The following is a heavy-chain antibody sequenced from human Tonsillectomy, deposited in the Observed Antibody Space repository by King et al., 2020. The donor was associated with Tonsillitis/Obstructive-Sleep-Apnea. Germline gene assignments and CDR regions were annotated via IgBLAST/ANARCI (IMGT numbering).Heavy chain of an antibody. V-gene: IGHV3-9*01. D-gene: IGHD1-26*01. CDR3: AKTRGWGLQVLDC. CDR2: ISWNSGSI. CDR1: GFTFDDYA. J-gene: IGHJ4*02. Sequence: VQLVESGGGLVQPGRSLRLSCAASGFTFDDYAMHWVRQAPGKGLEWVSGISWNSGSIGYADSVKGRFTISRDNAKNSLYLQMNSLRAEDPALYYCAKTRGWGLQVLDCWGQGTLDSV.